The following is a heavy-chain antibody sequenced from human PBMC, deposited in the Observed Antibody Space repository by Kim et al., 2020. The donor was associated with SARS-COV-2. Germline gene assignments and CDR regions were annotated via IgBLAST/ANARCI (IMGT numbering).Heavy chain of an antibody. CDR3: ASSRYPGHWFDP. J-gene: IGHJ5*02. CDR2: SYYSGST. D-gene: IGHD1-20*01. V-gene: IGHV4-39*01. CDR1: GGSISSSINY. Sequence: SETLSLTCTVSGGSISSSINYWGWIRQPPGKGLEGIGSSYYSGSTYYHPSLKSRGTISVDTSKNQFSLKLSSVTAADTAVYYCASSRYPGHWFDPWGQGTLVTVSS.